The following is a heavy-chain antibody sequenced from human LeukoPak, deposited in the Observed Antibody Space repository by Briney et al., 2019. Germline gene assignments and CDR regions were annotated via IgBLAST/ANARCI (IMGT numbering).Heavy chain of an antibody. CDR1: GFTVSSNY. J-gene: IGHJ6*03. D-gene: IGHD6-13*01. CDR3: ARVQQLVYYYYYYYMDV. Sequence: PGGSLRLSCAASGFTVSSNYMSWVRQAPGKGLEWVSVIYSGGSTYYADSVKGRFTISRDNSKDTLYLQMNSLRAEDTAVYYCARVQQLVYYYYYYYMDVWGKGTTVTVS. V-gene: IGHV3-66*02. CDR2: IYSGGST.